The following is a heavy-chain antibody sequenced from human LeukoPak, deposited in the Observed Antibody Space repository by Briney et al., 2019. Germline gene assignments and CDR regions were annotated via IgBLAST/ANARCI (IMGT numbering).Heavy chain of an antibody. V-gene: IGHV4-4*02. Sequence: PSETLSLTCTVSLDSTTSNFWSWVRQPPGKGLEWMGEIHRSGSPNYNPSLQSRVTISIDRSRNQIALELSSVTAADTAVYYCARHHNWNSGSYQGIDYWGQGTQVTVSS. J-gene: IGHJ4*02. D-gene: IGHD1-26*01. CDR1: LDSTTSNF. CDR2: IHRSGSP. CDR3: ARHHNWNSGSYQGIDY.